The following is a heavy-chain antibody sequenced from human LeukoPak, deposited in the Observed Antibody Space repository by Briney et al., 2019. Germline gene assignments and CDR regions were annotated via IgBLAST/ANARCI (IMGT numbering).Heavy chain of an antibody. CDR1: GFIFRSYG. V-gene: IGHV3-30*03. Sequence: GGSLRLSCAASGFIFRSYGMHWVRQPPGKGLEWVAVISYDGRNKFYADSVKGRFTISRDNSKNTLYLEMNSLRADETAVYYCARSGSNDAFDVWDQGAIVTVSS. J-gene: IGHJ3*01. CDR3: ARSGSNDAFDV. CDR2: ISYDGRNK. D-gene: IGHD2-2*01.